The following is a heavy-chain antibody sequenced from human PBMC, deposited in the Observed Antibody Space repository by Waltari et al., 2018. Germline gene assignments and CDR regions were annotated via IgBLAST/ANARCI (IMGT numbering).Heavy chain of an antibody. D-gene: IGHD6-6*01. Sequence: QVQLVESGGGVVHPGRSLRLSCAAYGFDLDNYGMHWVRQAPGKGLEWVAIIWFDGTTTYYAESVKGRFTISRDSSRNTVYLQMNSLRAEDTAVYYCARDDRSIAALQYWGQGTLVTVSS. CDR2: IWFDGTTT. CDR3: ARDDRSIAALQY. V-gene: IGHV3-33*01. J-gene: IGHJ4*02. CDR1: GFDLDNYG.